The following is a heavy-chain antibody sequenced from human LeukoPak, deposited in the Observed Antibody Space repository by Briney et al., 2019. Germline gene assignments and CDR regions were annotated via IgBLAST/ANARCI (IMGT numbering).Heavy chain of an antibody. J-gene: IGHJ4*02. CDR3: GRAFPPLRTSSAGDL. Sequence: GGSLRLSCSASGFTFSDYDMNWVRQAPGKGLEWVSSISGLSSYTYYGESVKGRFSISRDNAKNSLYLQMNSLGAEDSATYYCGRAFPPLRTSSAGDLWGQGILVSVSS. V-gene: IGHV3-21*01. D-gene: IGHD3-16*01. CDR2: ISGLSSYT. CDR1: GFTFSDYD.